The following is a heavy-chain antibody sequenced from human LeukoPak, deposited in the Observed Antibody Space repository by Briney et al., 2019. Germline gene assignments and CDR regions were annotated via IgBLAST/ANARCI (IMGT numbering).Heavy chain of an antibody. CDR1: GGSISSSSYY. V-gene: IGHV4-39*01. CDR3: ARQPYAYSSLDY. CDR2: IYYSGST. J-gene: IGHJ4*02. D-gene: IGHD5-18*01. Sequence: SETLSLTCTVSGGSISSSSYYWGWIRQPPGKGLEWIGSIYYSGSTYYNPSLKSRVTISVDTSKNQFSLKLSSVTAADTAVYYCARQPYAYSSLDYWGQGTLVTVSS.